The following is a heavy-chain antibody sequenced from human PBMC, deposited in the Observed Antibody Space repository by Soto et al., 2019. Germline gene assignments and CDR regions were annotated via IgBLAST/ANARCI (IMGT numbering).Heavy chain of an antibody. CDR2: ISGSGGST. V-gene: IGHV3-23*01. J-gene: IGHJ6*02. CDR1: GFTFSSYA. D-gene: IGHD6-19*01. Sequence: PGGSLRLSCAASGFTFSSYAMSWVRQAPGKGLEWVSAISGSGGSTYYADSVKGRFTISRDNSKNTLYLQMNSLRAEDTAVYYCAKARSSGWLYYHGMDVWGQGTTVTVSS. CDR3: AKARSSGWLYYHGMDV.